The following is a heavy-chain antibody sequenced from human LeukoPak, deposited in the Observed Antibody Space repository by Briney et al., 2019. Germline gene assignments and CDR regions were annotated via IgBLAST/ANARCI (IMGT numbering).Heavy chain of an antibody. CDR2: VSVNGGTT. D-gene: IGHD3-10*01. CDR1: GFTFSSCA. CDR3: AKELHGSGNYAFDY. V-gene: IGHV3-23*01. Sequence: GGSLRLSCAASGFTFSSCALSWVRQAPGKGLEGVSTVSVNGGTTYYADSVKGRFTISRDNSKNTLYLQMNSLRAEDTAVYFCAKELHGSGNYAFDYWGQGTLVTVSS. J-gene: IGHJ4*02.